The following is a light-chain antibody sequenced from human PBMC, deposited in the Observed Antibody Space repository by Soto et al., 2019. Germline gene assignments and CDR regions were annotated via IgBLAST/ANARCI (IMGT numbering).Light chain of an antibody. CDR2: GNG. V-gene: IGLV1-40*01. CDR3: QSYDSGLSGSEV. CDR1: SSNIGAGHD. Sequence: QSALTQPPSVSGAPGQRVTISCTGSSSNIGAGHDVHWYQQLPGTAPKLLIYGNGNRPSGVPDRFSGSKSGTSASLAITGLQAEDEADYYCQSYDSGLSGSEVFGTGTKLTVL. J-gene: IGLJ1*01.